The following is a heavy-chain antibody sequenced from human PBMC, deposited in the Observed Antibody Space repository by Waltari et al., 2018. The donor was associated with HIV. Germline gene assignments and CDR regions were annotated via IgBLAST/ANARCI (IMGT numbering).Heavy chain of an antibody. Sequence: VQLVQSGAEVKKPGASVKVSCKASAYTLNRTYGINWVRQASGQGLEWMGWISVYNGNTNDAQKLQGRITMTTDTSTRTTYMELRSLRSDDTAVYYCARDRADDILTGPLGPWGQGTLVTVSS. V-gene: IGHV1-18*01. CDR2: ISVYNGNT. J-gene: IGHJ5*02. CDR1: AYTLNRTYG. D-gene: IGHD3-9*01. CDR3: ARDRADDILTGPLGP.